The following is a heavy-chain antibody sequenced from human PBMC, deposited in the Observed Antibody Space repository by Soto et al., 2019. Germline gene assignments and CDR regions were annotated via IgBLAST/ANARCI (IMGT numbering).Heavy chain of an antibody. D-gene: IGHD2-21*02. V-gene: IGHV3-30*18. Sequence: QVQLVESGGGVVQPGRSLRLSCAASGFTFSSYGMHWVRQAPGKGLEWVAVISYDGSNKYYADSVKGRFTISRDNSKNTLYLQMTSLRAEDTAVYYCAKPAATYCGGDCYPYYFDYWGQGTLVTVSS. CDR1: GFTFSSYG. CDR2: ISYDGSNK. CDR3: AKPAATYCGGDCYPYYFDY. J-gene: IGHJ4*02.